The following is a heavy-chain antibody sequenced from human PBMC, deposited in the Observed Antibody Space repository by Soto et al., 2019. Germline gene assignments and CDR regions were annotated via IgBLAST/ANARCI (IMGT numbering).Heavy chain of an antibody. J-gene: IGHJ6*02. CDR2: INPSGTTT. CDR3: EKPQLARHYYYGMEV. V-gene: IGHV1-46*01. Sequence: QVQLVQSGAEVKKPGASVKVSCKASGYTFTSFYMHWVRQAPGQGLEWMGIINPSGTTTDYAQKFQGRVTMTRDTSTSTYYMELSSLTSEDTAVYYCEKPQLARHYYYGMEVWGQGTAVTVSS. CDR1: GYTFTSFY. D-gene: IGHD1-1*01.